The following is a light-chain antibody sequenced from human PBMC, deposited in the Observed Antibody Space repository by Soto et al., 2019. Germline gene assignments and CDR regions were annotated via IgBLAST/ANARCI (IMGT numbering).Light chain of an antibody. Sequence: EIVLTQSPGTLSLSPGEGASFSCRASQSVYNNYLAWYQHKPGQSPRLLTYGASTRAAGIPDRFSGSGSGTDFTLTISRLEPEDFAVYYCQQYGDSLYTFGQGTKVDIK. V-gene: IGKV3-20*01. CDR1: QSVYNNY. CDR3: QQYGDSLYT. CDR2: GAS. J-gene: IGKJ2*01.